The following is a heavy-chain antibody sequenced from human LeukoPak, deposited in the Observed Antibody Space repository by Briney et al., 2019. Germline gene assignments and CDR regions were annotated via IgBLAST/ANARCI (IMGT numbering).Heavy chain of an antibody. Sequence: ASVKVSCKASGYIFRNYPMNWVRQAPGQGLEWMGWINTNTGNPTYAQGFTGRFVFSLDTSVSTAYLQISSLKAEDTAVYYCAIPRYSSGYPFDYWGQGILVTVSS. CDR3: AIPRYSSGYPFDY. V-gene: IGHV7-4-1*02. CDR2: INTNTGNP. D-gene: IGHD6-19*01. J-gene: IGHJ4*02. CDR1: GYIFRNYP.